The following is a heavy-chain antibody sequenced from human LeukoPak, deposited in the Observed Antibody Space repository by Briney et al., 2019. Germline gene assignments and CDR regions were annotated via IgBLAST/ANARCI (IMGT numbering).Heavy chain of an antibody. CDR1: GGSISSGGYS. CDR2: IYHSGST. D-gene: IGHD1-26*01. J-gene: IGHJ6*02. Sequence: TSETLSLTCAVSGGSISSGGYSWSCIGQPPGKGLECIGYIYHSGSTYYNPSLKSRVTISVDRSKNQFSLKLSSVTAADTAVYYCARGRVWDRHLGYYYGMDVWGQGTTVTVSS. CDR3: ARGRVWDRHLGYYYGMDV. V-gene: IGHV4-30-2*01.